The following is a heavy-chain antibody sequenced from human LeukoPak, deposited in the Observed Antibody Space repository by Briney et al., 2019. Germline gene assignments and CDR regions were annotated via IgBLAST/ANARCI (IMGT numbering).Heavy chain of an antibody. Sequence: GSLRLSCAASGFTFSGYWMNWVRQAPGKGLEWVANIKQDGSEKYYVDSVKGRFTISRDNSKNTLYLQMNSLRAEDTAVYYCVRKSGITMIVVVMLYWGQGTLVTVSS. CDR1: GFTFSGYW. V-gene: IGHV3-7*03. CDR2: IKQDGSEK. J-gene: IGHJ4*02. D-gene: IGHD3-22*01. CDR3: VRKSGITMIVVVMLY.